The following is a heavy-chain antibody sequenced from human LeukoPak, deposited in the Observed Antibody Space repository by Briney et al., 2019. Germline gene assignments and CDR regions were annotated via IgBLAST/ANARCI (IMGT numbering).Heavy chain of an antibody. CDR1: GGTFSSYA. J-gene: IGHJ6*02. D-gene: IGHD6-13*01. Sequence: SVKVSCKASGGTFSSYAISWVRQAPGQGLEWMGGIIPIFGTANYAQKFQGRVTITADESTGTAYMELSSLRSEDTAVYYCARSGPIAAAGTLTPVAYYYGMDVWGQGTTVTVSS. CDR2: IIPIFGTA. CDR3: ARSGPIAAAGTLTPVAYYYGMDV. V-gene: IGHV1-69*13.